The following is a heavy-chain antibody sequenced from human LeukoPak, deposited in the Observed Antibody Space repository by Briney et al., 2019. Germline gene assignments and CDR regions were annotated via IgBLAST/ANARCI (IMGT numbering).Heavy chain of an antibody. J-gene: IGHJ6*03. CDR2: ISGSGDAT. CDR3: AKDRHKSDWYYYMDV. CDR1: AFTFSNHA. D-gene: IGHD3/OR15-3a*01. V-gene: IGHV3-23*01. Sequence: GGSLRLSCAASAFTFSNHAMTWVRQAPGKGLEWVSTISGSGDATWYADSVRGRFTISRDSSKSTLFLQMNSLRAEDTAVYYCAKDRHKSDWYYYMDVWGQGTTVTVSS.